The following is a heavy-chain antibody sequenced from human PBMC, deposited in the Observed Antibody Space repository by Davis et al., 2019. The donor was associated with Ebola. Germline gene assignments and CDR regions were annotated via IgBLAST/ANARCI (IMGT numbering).Heavy chain of an antibody. D-gene: IGHD3-10*01. V-gene: IGHV1-69*13. CDR2: IIPILGTT. Sequence: AASVKVSCKASGDTLISYAISWVRQAPGQGLEWMGGIIPILGTTNYTQKFQGRVTITADESTSTVYMELSTLRSEDTAVYYCAGMHGFGEGWPAYWGQGSLVTVSS. CDR1: GDTLISYA. CDR3: AGMHGFGEGWPAY. J-gene: IGHJ4*02.